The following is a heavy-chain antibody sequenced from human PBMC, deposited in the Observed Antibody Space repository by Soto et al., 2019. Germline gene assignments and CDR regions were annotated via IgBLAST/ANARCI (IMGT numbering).Heavy chain of an antibody. CDR2: ISWNSGAK. D-gene: IGHD6-19*01. J-gene: IGHJ4*02. CDR3: AKVTGAVAGDHFDH. V-gene: IGHV3-9*01. CDR1: GFTFDDYA. Sequence: EAQLVESGGGLVQPGSSLRLSCAASGFTFDDYAMHWVRQAPGKGLEWVSGISWNSGAKGYATSVKGRFTMSRDNAKNSLYLQMNSLRGEDTAVYYCAKVTGAVAGDHFDHWGQGTLVTVSS.